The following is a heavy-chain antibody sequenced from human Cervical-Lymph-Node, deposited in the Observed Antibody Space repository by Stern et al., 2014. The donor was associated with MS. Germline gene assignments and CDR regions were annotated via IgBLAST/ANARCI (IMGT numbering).Heavy chain of an antibody. Sequence: VQLVESGGGVVQPGRSLRLSCAASGFTFSSYGMLWFRQAPGKGLEWVALMSNDGSSQSYADSVKGRFTVSRDNSKNTLYLQMSSLRAEDTAVYYCATNRVMVPGKDFFYGLDVWGQGTTVTVSS. CDR2: MSNDGSSQ. CDR3: ATNRVMVPGKDFFYGLDV. CDR1: GFTFSSYG. V-gene: IGHV3-30*03. D-gene: IGHD3-10*01. J-gene: IGHJ6*02.